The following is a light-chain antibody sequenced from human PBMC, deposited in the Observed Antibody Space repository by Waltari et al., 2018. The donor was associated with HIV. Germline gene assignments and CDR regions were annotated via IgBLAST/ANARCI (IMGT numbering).Light chain of an antibody. CDR2: DDS. J-gene: IGLJ3*02. CDR1: NIGSYS. V-gene: IGLV3-21*02. CDR3: QVWAGSNEHMV. Sequence: SYVLSQPPSVSVAPGQTASLPCEGNNIGSYSVNWYQQRPGQAPVLVLYDDSDRPSGIPERLSGSKSGKTATLTISRVEAGDEADYFCQVWAGSNEHMVFGGGTTLTVL.